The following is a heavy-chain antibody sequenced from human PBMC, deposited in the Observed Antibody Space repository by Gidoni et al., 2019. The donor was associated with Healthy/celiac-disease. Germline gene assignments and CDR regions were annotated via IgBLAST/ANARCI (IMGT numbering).Heavy chain of an antibody. J-gene: IGHJ6*02. D-gene: IGHD6-13*01. CDR1: VGTFSSYA. V-gene: IGHV1-69*01. CDR3: GSSNYYYYGMDV. Sequence: QVQRVQSGAEVKKPGSSVNVSCKASVGTFSSYAISWVRQASGQGLEWVGGIIPIFGTANNAQKFHGRVTITADESTSTAYMELSSLRSEDTAVYYCGSSNYYYYGMDVWGQGTTVTVSS. CDR2: IIPIFGTA.